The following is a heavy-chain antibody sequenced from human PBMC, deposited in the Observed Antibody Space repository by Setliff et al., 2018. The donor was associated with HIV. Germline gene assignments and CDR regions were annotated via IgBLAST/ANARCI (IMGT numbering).Heavy chain of an antibody. CDR1: GGSIGSGYYY. D-gene: IGHD6-19*01. V-gene: IGHV4-61*09. CDR2: IYTSGST. J-gene: IGHJ4*02. CDR3: ARAPFPVAGFDYFDH. Sequence: LSLTCTVPGGSIGSGYYYWSWIRQPAGKGLEWIGHIYTSGSTNYNPPLKSRVTMSVDTSKNQFSLNLNSVTAADTAIYYCARAPFPVAGFDYFDHWGQGTQVTVSS.